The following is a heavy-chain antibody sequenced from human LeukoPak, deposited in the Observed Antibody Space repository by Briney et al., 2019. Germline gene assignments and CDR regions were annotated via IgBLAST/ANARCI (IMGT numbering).Heavy chain of an antibody. V-gene: IGHV3-21*04. CDR2: ISSSSSYI. CDR1: GFTFSSYS. J-gene: IGHJ4*02. Sequence: GGSLRLSCAASGFTFSSYSMNWVRQAPGKGLEWVSSISSSSSYIYYADSVKGRFTISRDNAKNSLYLQMNSLRAEDTAVYYCASATPYSYGFFDYWGQGTLVTVSS. CDR3: ASATPYSYGFFDY. D-gene: IGHD5-18*01.